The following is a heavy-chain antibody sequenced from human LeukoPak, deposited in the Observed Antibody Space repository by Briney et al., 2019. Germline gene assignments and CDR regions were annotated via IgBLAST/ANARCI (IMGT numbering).Heavy chain of an antibody. D-gene: IGHD2-21*02. V-gene: IGHV3-15*01. CDR1: GFTFSSYA. CDR2: IKSKTDGGTT. CDR3: TTAEVYCGGDCYDYFDY. Sequence: GGSLRLSCAASGFTFSSYAMSWVRQAPGKGLEWVGRIKSKTDGGTTDYAAPVKGRFTISRDDSKNTLYLQMNSLKTEDTAVYYCTTAEVYCGGDCYDYFDYWGQGTLVTVSS. J-gene: IGHJ4*02.